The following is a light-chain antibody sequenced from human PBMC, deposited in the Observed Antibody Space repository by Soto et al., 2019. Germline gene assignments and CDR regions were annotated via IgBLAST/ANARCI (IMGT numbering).Light chain of an antibody. Sequence: DIQLTQSPSFLSASVGDRVTITCRASQGIASYLAWYQQKPGKAPKLLLYAASTLQSGVPSRFSGSGSGAEFTLTIGRLEPEDFAVYYCQQYGSPLTFGQGTKV. J-gene: IGKJ1*01. CDR3: QQYGSPLT. CDR2: AAS. V-gene: IGKV1-9*01. CDR1: QGIASY.